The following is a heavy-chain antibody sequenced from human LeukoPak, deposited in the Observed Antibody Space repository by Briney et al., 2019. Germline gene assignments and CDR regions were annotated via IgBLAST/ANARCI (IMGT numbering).Heavy chain of an antibody. CDR1: GGSISSSSYH. CDR2: IYYSGST. Sequence: SETLSLTCTVSGGSISSSSYHWGWIRQPPGKGLEWIGSIYYSGSTYYNPSLKSRVTISVDTSKNQFPLKLSSVTAADTAVYYCARDLYYYGSGSYYFHWFDPWGQGTLVTVSS. D-gene: IGHD3-10*01. J-gene: IGHJ5*02. CDR3: ARDLYYYGSGSYYFHWFDP. V-gene: IGHV4-39*06.